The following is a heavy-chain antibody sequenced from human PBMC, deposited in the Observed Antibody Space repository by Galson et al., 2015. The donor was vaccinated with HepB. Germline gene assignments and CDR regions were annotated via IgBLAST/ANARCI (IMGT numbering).Heavy chain of an antibody. J-gene: IGHJ2*01. CDR1: GFTFSSHW. D-gene: IGHD3-10*01. Sequence: SLRLSCAASGFTFSSHWVHWVRQAPWKGRESIAYIRTNGATIYYADSVKGRFTVSRDNARNSLYLQMNSLRDEDTAVYYCARVFFGSERYSAYWYFDLWGRGTLVTVSS. CDR2: IRTNGATI. V-gene: IGHV3-48*02. CDR3: ARVFFGSERYSAYWYFDL.